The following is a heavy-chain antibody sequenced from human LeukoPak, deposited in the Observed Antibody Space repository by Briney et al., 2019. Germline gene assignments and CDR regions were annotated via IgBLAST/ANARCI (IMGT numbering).Heavy chain of an antibody. J-gene: IGHJ4*02. CDR2: IYYSGST. D-gene: IGHD3-10*01. V-gene: IGHV4-39*07. CDR3: ARSRYTDYYGSGSYPIFDY. CDR1: GGSISSSSYY. Sequence: PSETLSLTCTVSGGSISSSSYYWGWIRQPPGKGLEWIGSIYYSGSTYYNPSLKSRVTISVDTSKNQFSLKLSSVTAADTAVYYCARSRYTDYYGSGSYPIFDYWGQGTLVTVSS.